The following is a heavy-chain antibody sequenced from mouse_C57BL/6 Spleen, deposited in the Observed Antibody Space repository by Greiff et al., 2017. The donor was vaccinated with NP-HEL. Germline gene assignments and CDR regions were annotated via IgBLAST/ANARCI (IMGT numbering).Heavy chain of an antibody. Sequence: EVQLVESEGGLVQPGSSMKLSCTASGFTFSDYYMAWVRQVPEKGLEWVANINHDGSSTYYLDSLKSRFIISIYNAKNILYLQMGRLKSDDTATYYCARSSYGDFDVWGTGTTVTVSS. CDR3: ARSSYGDFDV. J-gene: IGHJ1*03. CDR2: INHDGSST. D-gene: IGHD1-1*01. CDR1: GFTFSDYY. V-gene: IGHV5-16*01.